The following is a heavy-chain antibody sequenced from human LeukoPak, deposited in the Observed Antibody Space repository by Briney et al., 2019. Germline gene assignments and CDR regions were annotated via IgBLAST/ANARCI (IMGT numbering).Heavy chain of an antibody. D-gene: IGHD6-13*01. J-gene: IGHJ3*02. V-gene: IGHV3-11*04. CDR3: ASGSSSWYNDAFDI. Sequence: GGSLRLSCAASGFTFSDYYMSWIRQAPGKGLEWVSYISSSGSTIYYADSVKGRFTISRDNAKNSLYLQMNSLRAEDTAVYYCASGSSSWYNDAFDIWGQGTMVTVSS. CDR2: ISSSGSTI. CDR1: GFTFSDYY.